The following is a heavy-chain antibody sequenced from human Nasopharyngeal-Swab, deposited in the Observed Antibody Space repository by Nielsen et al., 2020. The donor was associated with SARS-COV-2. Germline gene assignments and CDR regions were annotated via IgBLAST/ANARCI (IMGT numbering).Heavy chain of an antibody. CDR1: GGSISSNY. CDR2: MSYSGST. CDR3: ARGSPLDVGPSFYSSGLDV. V-gene: IGHV4-59*01. Sequence: SETLSLTCTVSGGSISSNYWNWIRQPPEKGLEWIGYMSYSGSTNYNPSLNSRVTISLDTSKNQFSLRLNSVTSADTAIYFCARGSPLDVGPSFYSSGLDVWGQGTTVTVSS. D-gene: IGHD3/OR15-3a*01. J-gene: IGHJ6*02.